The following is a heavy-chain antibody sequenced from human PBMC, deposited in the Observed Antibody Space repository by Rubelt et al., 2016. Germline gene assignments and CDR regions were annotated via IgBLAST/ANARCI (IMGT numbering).Heavy chain of an antibody. CDR2: VGHPGVER. CDR1: GFTFSGFP. Sequence: VQLVESGGGVVQPGRSLRLSCAASGFTFSGFPFPWFRRPPATGLGWLANVGHPGVERLFLASVRGGFPISRDNAKNSLNLQMNSLGVEDTAICYCARDFGWRQFDYWGQGTLVTVSS. V-gene: IGHV3-7*01. J-gene: IGHJ4*02. D-gene: IGHD5-24*01. CDR3: ARDFGWRQFDY.